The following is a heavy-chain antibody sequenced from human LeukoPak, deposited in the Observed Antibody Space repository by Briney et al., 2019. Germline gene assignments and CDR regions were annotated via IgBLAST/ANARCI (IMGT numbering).Heavy chain of an antibody. CDR2: ISHDGSIT. CDR3: ARAKIVATGGYYYGMDV. Sequence: PGGSLRLSCAASGFTFSSHAMHWVRQAPGKGLEWVAFISHDGSITSHADSVKGRFTISRDNAKNTLYLQMNSLRAEDTAVYYCARAKIVATGGYYYGMDVWGQGTTVTVSS. V-gene: IGHV3-30*04. D-gene: IGHD5-12*01. CDR1: GFTFSSHA. J-gene: IGHJ6*02.